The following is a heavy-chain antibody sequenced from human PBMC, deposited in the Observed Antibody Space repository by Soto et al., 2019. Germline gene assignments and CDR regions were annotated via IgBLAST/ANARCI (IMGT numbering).Heavy chain of an antibody. CDR1: GFSLSTSGMC. D-gene: IGHD3-9*01. Sequence: SGPTLVNPTQTLTLTCTFSGFSLSTSGMCVSWIRQPPGKALEWLALIYWDGATRYSPSLKSRVTITKDTSKNQVVLTLTNMDPVDTATYYCAHVSPIFALVILLNHWGQGTQVTVSS. CDR3: AHVSPIFALVILLNH. V-gene: IGHV2-5*08. J-gene: IGHJ4*02. CDR2: IYWDGAT.